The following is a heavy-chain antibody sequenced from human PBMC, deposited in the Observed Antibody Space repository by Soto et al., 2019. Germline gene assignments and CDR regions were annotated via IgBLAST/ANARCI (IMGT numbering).Heavy chain of an antibody. V-gene: IGHV3-30*18. D-gene: IGHD1-26*01. CDR3: AKERSPIVGANYYYYGMDV. J-gene: IGHJ6*02. CDR1: GFTFSSYG. Sequence: QVQLVESGGGVVQPGRSLRLSCAASGFTFSSYGMHWVRQAPGKGLEWVAVISYDGSNKYYADSVKGRFTISRDNSKNTLYLQMNSLRAEDTAVYYCAKERSPIVGANYYYYGMDVWGQGTTVTVSS. CDR2: ISYDGSNK.